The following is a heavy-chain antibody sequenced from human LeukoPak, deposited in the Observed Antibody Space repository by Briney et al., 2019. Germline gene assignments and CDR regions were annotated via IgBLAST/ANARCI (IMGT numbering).Heavy chain of an antibody. D-gene: IGHD1-26*01. CDR2: ISGSGGST. CDR3: AKDMSGSYLGDF. V-gene: IGHV3-23*01. CDR1: GFTFSSYA. J-gene: IGHJ4*02. Sequence: PGGSLRLSCAASGFTFSSYAMIWVRQAPGKGLEWVSGISGSGGSTHYADSVKGRFTISRDNSKNTLYVQMNSLRAEDTAVYFCAKDMSGSYLGDFWGQGTLVTVSS.